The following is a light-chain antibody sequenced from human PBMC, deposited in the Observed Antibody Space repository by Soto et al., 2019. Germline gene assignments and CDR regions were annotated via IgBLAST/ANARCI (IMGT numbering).Light chain of an antibody. V-gene: IGKV1-17*03. Sequence: DIQMTQSPSAMPASVGDRVTITCRASQNIGSSLAWFQQKPGKVPKRLIHTTSTLESGVPSRFSGSGSVTEFTLTISSLQPEDFATYYCLQHDSYPRTFGPGTKVDIK. CDR3: LQHDSYPRT. CDR1: QNIGSS. J-gene: IGKJ3*01. CDR2: TTS.